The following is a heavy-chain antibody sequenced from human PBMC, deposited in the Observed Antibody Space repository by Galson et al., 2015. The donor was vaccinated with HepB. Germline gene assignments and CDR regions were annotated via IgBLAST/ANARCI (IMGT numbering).Heavy chain of an antibody. CDR2: ISGSSSYI. CDR1: GFTFSSYS. D-gene: IGHD1-26*01. Sequence: SLRLSCAASGFTFSSYSMNWVRQAPGKGLEWASSISGSSSYIYYADSPKGRFTISRDNAKNSLYLQMNSLRVEDTAVYYCARTGGGGSTDYWGQGTLVTVSS. J-gene: IGHJ4*02. CDR3: ARTGGGGSTDY. V-gene: IGHV3-21*01.